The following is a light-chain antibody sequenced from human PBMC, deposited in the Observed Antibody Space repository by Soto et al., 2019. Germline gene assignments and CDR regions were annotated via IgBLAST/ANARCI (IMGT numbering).Light chain of an antibody. V-gene: IGKV3D-15*01. CDR3: QQYYNWPPWT. CDR1: QSVSFH. J-gene: IGKJ1*01. CDR2: GTS. Sequence: EIVLTQSPGTLSLSPGERATLSCRASQSVSFHLAWYQQKPGQAPRLLIYGTSTRTTGIPARFSGSGSGTEFTLTISSLQSEDFAIYYCQQYYNWPPWTVGQGTKVDSK.